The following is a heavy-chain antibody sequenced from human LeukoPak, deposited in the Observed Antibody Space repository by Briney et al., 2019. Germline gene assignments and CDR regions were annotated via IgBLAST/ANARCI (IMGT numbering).Heavy chain of an antibody. CDR2: INPNSGGT. D-gene: IGHD3-10*01. CDR1: GYTFTGYY. V-gene: IGHV1-2*04. CDR3: ASPYGSGSYEYYYGMDV. J-gene: IGHJ6*02. Sequence: ASVKVSCKASGYTFTGYYMHWVRQAPGQGLEWMGWINPNSGGTNYAQKFQGWVTMTRDTSISTAYMELSRLRSDDTAVYYCASPYGSGSYEYYYGMDVWGQGTTVTVSS.